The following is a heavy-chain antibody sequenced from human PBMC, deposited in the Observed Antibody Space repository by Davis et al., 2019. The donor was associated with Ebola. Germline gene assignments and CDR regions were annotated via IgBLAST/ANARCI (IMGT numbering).Heavy chain of an antibody. V-gene: IGHV5-10-1*01. Sequence: GESLKISCKISGYIFTTYWINWVRQVPGKGLQWIGMIDPADLQINYSPTFQDHVTISIDKSIGTAYLEWSSLRASDSAIYFCARQDYWGQGTLVTVPP. J-gene: IGHJ4*02. CDR2: IDPADLQI. CDR1: GYIFTTYW. CDR3: ARQDY.